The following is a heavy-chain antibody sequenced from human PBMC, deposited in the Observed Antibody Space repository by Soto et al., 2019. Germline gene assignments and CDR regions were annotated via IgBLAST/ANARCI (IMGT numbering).Heavy chain of an antibody. J-gene: IGHJ4*02. V-gene: IGHV2-5*02. D-gene: IGHD3-16*01. CDR3: AHKGGGDRILDY. CDR1: GFSLSTSGVG. CDR2: IYWDDAK. Sequence: QITLKESGPTLVKPTQTLTLTCTFSGFSLSTSGVGVGWIRQPPGKALEWLALIYWDDAKHYSPSLKSRLTITKDTSKNQVVLTKTNMDPVDTAPYYRAHKGGGDRILDYWGQGTLVTVSS.